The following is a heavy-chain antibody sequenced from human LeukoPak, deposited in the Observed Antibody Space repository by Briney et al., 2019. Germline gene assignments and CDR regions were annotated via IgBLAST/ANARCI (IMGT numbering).Heavy chain of an antibody. D-gene: IGHD5-18*01. V-gene: IGHV3-23*01. CDR1: GFTFSSYA. Sequence: GGSLRLSCAASGFTFSSYAMSWVRQAPGKGLEWVPAISGSGGSTYYADSVKGRFTISRDNSKNTLYLQMNSLRAEDTAVYYCAKDRDTAMVVISDAFDIWGQGTMVTVSS. J-gene: IGHJ3*02. CDR2: ISGSGGST. CDR3: AKDRDTAMVVISDAFDI.